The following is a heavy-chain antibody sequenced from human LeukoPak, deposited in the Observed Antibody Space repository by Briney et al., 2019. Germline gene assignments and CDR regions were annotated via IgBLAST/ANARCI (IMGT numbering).Heavy chain of an antibody. Sequence: GGSLRLSCAASGLTFSNYWIHWVRQAPGKGLVWVSRINSDGNSTSYADSVKGRFTISRDNAKNTLYLQMNSLRAEDTAVYYCASLGRSFDYWGQGTLVTVSS. CDR2: INSDGNST. D-gene: IGHD1-26*01. J-gene: IGHJ4*02. CDR3: ASLGRSFDY. CDR1: GLTFSNYW. V-gene: IGHV3-74*01.